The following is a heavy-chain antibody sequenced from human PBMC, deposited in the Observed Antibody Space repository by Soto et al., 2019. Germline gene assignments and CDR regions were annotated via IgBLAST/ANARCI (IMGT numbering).Heavy chain of an antibody. CDR3: ARGRHWFGP. V-gene: IGHV4-59*08. Sequence: SETLSLTCTVSGISITSSYWHWFRQSPGKGLEWIGQISDRGDINYNPPLESRVAISTDTSKNQVSLTLTAVNAADTAVYFCARGRHWFGPGGQGTLVTVSS. CDR2: ISDRGDI. J-gene: IGHJ5*02. CDR1: GISITSSY.